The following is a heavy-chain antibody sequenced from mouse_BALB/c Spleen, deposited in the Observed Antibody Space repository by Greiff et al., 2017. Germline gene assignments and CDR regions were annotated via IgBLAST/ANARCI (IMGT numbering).Heavy chain of an antibody. Sequence: QVQLQQSGAELAKPGASVKMSCKASGYTFTSYWMHWVKQRPGQGLEWIGYINPSTGYTEYNQKFKDKATLTADKSSSTAYMQLSSLTSEDTAVYYCARLGDYYGSSYSWFAYWGQGTLVTVSA. CDR3: ARLGDYYGSSYSWFAY. CDR1: GYTFTSYW. D-gene: IGHD1-1*01. V-gene: IGHV1-7*01. CDR2: INPSTGYT. J-gene: IGHJ3*01.